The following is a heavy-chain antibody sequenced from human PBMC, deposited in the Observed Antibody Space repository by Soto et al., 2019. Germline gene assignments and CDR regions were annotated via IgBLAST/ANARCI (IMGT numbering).Heavy chain of an antibody. J-gene: IGHJ6*02. CDR1: GFTFSDHY. CDR3: ARGGYCSSASCYTDYYAMDV. V-gene: IGHV3-72*01. CDR2: TRNKANSYTT. D-gene: IGHD2-2*02. Sequence: EVQLVESGGGLVQPGGSLRLSCAASGFTFSDHYMDWVREAPGKGLEWVGRTRNKANSYTTEYAASVKGRFTISRDDSKNSLYLQMNSLKTEDTAVYYCARGGYCSSASCYTDYYAMDVWGQGTTVTVSS.